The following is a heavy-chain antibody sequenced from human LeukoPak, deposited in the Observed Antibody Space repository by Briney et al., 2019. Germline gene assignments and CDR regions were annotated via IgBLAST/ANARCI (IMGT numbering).Heavy chain of an antibody. CDR3: ARGPVYNWFDP. CDR2: INHSGST. Sequence: SETLSLTCTVSGGSISSGGSYWSWIRQPPGKGLEWIGEINHSGSTNYNPSLKSRVTISVDTSKNQFSLKLSSVTAADTAVYYCARGPVYNWFDPWGQGTLVTVSS. CDR1: GGSISSGGSY. J-gene: IGHJ5*02. V-gene: IGHV4-39*07. D-gene: IGHD1-14*01.